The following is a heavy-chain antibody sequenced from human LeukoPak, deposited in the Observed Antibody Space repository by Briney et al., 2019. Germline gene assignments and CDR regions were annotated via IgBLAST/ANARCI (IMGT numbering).Heavy chain of an antibody. D-gene: IGHD3-10*01. CDR1: GFTPSSKY. Sequence: GGSVRLSCAASGFTPSSKYMSWVRQAAGRGLAGVSVTYRSGNTYHTYSVEGRFTISRDNSKNTLYLQMNSLTAEDPAVYYCARELWFGEDPRNNWFYPSGQGTL. J-gene: IGHJ5*02. CDR3: ARELWFGEDPRNNWFYP. V-gene: IGHV3-66*01. CDR2: TYRSGNT.